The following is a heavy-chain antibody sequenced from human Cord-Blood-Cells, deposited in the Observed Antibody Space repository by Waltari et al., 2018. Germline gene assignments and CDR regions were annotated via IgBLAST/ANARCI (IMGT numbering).Heavy chain of an antibody. V-gene: IGHV3-21*01. D-gene: IGHD5-12*01. Sequence: EVQLVESGGGLVKPGGSLRLSCAASGFTFSSYRMNWVRQAPGEGLVWVASMSSISYNYYTDSVKGRFTISRDNAKNSLYLQMNSLRAEDTAVYYCARVRGYSGYGEYWGQGTLVTVSS. CDR1: GFTFSSYR. J-gene: IGHJ4*02. CDR3: ARVRGYSGYGEY. CDR2: MSSISYN.